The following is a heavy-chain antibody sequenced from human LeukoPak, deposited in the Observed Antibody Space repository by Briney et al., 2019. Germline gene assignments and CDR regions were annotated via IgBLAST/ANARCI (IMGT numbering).Heavy chain of an antibody. J-gene: IGHJ3*02. V-gene: IGHV3-15*01. D-gene: IGHD4/OR15-4a*01. CDR1: GLTSSKAW. Sequence: PGGSLRLSCAVSGLTSSKAWMSWVRQAPAKGLEWVGCIKSKTDGRTRDYAAPVKGRFTISRDDSKNTLYLQMHSLRPEDTAVYYCTTFDYAAFLIWGQGTMVTVSS. CDR2: IKSKTDGRTR. CDR3: TTFDYAAFLI.